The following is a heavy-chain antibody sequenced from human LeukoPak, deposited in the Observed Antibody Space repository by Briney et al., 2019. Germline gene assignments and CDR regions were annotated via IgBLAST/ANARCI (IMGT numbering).Heavy chain of an antibody. Sequence: GGSLRLSCAASGFTFSNYGMHWVRHPPPKGLVWVVLISYDGGNVNFAESVKGRFTISRDNSKNTLYLQMSSLRPEDTAVYYCARVRDMVREGYNWFDPWGQGTPVTVSS. J-gene: IGHJ5*02. CDR2: ISYDGGNV. CDR1: GFTFSNYG. CDR3: ARVRDMVREGYNWFDP. D-gene: IGHD3-10*01. V-gene: IGHV3-30*03.